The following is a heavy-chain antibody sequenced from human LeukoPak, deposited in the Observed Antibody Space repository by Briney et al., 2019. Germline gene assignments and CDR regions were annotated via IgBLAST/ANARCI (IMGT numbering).Heavy chain of an antibody. CDR2: ISYDGSNK. D-gene: IGHD2-21*02. V-gene: IGHV3-30-3*01. CDR3: ARDWFLATANYFDY. CDR1: GFTFSSYA. Sequence: SGRSLRLSCAASGFTFSSYAMHWVRQAPGKGLEWVAVISYDGSNKYYADSVKGRFTISRDNSKNTLYLQMNSLRAEDTAVYYCARDWFLATANYFDYWGQGTLVTVSS. J-gene: IGHJ4*02.